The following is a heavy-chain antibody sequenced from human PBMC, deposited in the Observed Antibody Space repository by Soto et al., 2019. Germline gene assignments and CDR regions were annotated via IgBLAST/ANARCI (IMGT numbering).Heavy chain of an antibody. V-gene: IGHV3-48*01. CDR2: ISSSSGTI. CDR3: ASGTSEDTFDI. D-gene: IGHD6-13*01. J-gene: IGHJ3*02. Sequence: EVQLVESGGGLVQPGGSLRLSCAASGFTFSSYSMNWVRQALGKGLEWVSYISSSSGTIYYGDSVKGRFTISRDNPKNSLYLQMNGLRAEDTAVYYCASGTSEDTFDIWGQGTMVTGSS. CDR1: GFTFSSYS.